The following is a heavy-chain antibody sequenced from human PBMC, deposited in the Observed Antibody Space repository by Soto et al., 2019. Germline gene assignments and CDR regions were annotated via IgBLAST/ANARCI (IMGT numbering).Heavy chain of an antibody. J-gene: IGHJ5*02. CDR1: GFTFSDFA. D-gene: IGHD3-3*01. V-gene: IGHV3-23*01. CDR2: LIGSGGST. CDR3: AKGQRFLEWLNWFDL. Sequence: EVQLLESGGELVQPGGSLRLSCAASGFTFSDFAMSWVRQAPGKGLEWVASLIGSGGSTYYADSVKGRFTISRDNPKNTLYLQMNSLRAEDTAIYYCAKGQRFLEWLNWFDLWGQGTLVTVSA.